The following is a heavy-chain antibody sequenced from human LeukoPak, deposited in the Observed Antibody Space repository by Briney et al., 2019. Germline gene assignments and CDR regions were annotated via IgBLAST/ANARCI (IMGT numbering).Heavy chain of an antibody. V-gene: IGHV1-2*02. CDR1: GYTFTGYY. J-gene: IGHJ4*02. Sequence: GASVKVSCKASGYTFTGYYMHWVRQAPGQGLEWMGWINPNSGGTNYAQKFQGRVTMTRGTSISTAYMELSRLRSDDTAVYYCARDLNYYDSSGYWGEFDYWGQGTLVTVSS. CDR3: ARDLNYYDSSGYWGEFDY. D-gene: IGHD3-22*01. CDR2: INPNSGGT.